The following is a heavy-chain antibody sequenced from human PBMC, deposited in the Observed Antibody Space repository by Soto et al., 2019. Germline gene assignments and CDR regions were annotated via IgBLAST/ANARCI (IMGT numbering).Heavy chain of an antibody. CDR2: ISGSGGST. V-gene: IGHV3-23*01. CDR3: AKLWFGEEAPFDY. D-gene: IGHD3-10*01. Sequence: AGGSLRLSCAASGFTFSSYAMSWVRQAPGKGLEWVSTISGSGGSTYYADSVKGRFSISRDNSKNTLFLQMNSLRAEDTAIYYCAKLWFGEEAPFDYWGQGTLVTVSS. J-gene: IGHJ4*02. CDR1: GFTFSSYA.